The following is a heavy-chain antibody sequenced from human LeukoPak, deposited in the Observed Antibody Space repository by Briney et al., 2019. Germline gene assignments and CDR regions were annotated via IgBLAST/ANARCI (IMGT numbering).Heavy chain of an antibody. CDR2: IKQDESEK. D-gene: IGHD4-17*01. CDR3: ARGNAYGDNVGIYFDY. CDR1: GFTFSSYW. J-gene: IGHJ4*02. Sequence: GGSLRLSCAASGFTFSSYWMSWVRQAPGKGLEWVANIKQDESEKYYVDSVKGRFTTSRDNAQNSMYLQMNSLGAEDTAVYYCARGNAYGDNVGIYFDYWGQGTLVTVSS. V-gene: IGHV3-7*01.